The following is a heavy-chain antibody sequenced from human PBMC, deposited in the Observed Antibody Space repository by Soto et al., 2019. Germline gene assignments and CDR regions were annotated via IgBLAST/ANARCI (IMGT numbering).Heavy chain of an antibody. V-gene: IGHV3-48*01. CDR1: GFTFSSYS. J-gene: IGHJ3*02. CDR2: ISSSSSTI. CDR3: AREGSSSWYVAFDI. Sequence: GGSLRLSCAASGFTFSSYSMNWVRQAPGKGLEWVSYISSSSSTIYYADSVKGRFTISRDNAKNSLYLQMNSLRAEDTAVYYCAREGSSSWYVAFDIWGQGTMVTVSS. D-gene: IGHD6-13*01.